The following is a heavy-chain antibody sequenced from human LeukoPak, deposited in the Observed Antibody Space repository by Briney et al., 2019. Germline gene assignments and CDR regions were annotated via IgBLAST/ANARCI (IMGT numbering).Heavy chain of an antibody. CDR3: ARDASYDRLTLDY. J-gene: IGHJ4*02. CDR2: INTSGST. CDR1: GGSISSGSYY. Sequence: PSETLSLTCTVSGGSISSGSYYWSWIRQPAGKGLEWIGRINTSGSTNYNPSLKSRVTISVDTSKNQFSLRLSSVTAADTAVYYCARDASYDRLTLDYWGQGTLVTVSS. D-gene: IGHD3-22*01. V-gene: IGHV4-61*02.